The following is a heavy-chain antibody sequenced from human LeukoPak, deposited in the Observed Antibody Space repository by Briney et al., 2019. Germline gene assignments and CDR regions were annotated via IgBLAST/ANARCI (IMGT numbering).Heavy chain of an antibody. V-gene: IGHV3-23*01. J-gene: IGHJ4*02. D-gene: IGHD3-3*01. Sequence: GGSLRLSCAASGFTFSSYAMSWVRQAPGKGLEWVSAISGSGGSTYYADSVKGRFTISRDNSKNTLYLQMNSLRAEDTAVYYCAKKSYDFWSGPVDYWGQGTLVTVSS. CDR2: ISGSGGST. CDR1: GFTFSSYA. CDR3: AKKSYDFWSGPVDY.